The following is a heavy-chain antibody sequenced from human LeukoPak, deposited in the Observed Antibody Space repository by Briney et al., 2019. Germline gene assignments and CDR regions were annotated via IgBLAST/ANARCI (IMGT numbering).Heavy chain of an antibody. CDR2: IYYTGST. V-gene: IGHV4-59*01. CDR1: GGSIRSYY. D-gene: IGHD1-20*01. J-gene: IGHJ3*02. CDR3: ARPILTGDSSYAFNI. Sequence: SETLSLTCTVSGGSIRSYYWNWIRQAPGKGLEWLGYIYYTGSTTYNPSVKSRITISLDTSKKQISLKLRSVTAADTAVYYCARPILTGDSSYAFNIWGQGTMVTVSS.